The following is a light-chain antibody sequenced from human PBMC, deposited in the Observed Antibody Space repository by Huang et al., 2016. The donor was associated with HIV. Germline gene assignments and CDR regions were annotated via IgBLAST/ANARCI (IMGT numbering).Light chain of an antibody. CDR1: RSVSSN. Sequence: IVMTQSPATLSVSPGERVTVSCRANRSVSSNLAWYQQRPGQAPRLLIYGSSTRAPGIPARFSGSGSGTDFSRTISSLQSEDFALYYCQQYNNWLLSFGGGTRVDI. J-gene: IGKJ4*01. V-gene: IGKV3-15*01. CDR3: QQYNNWLLS. CDR2: GSS.